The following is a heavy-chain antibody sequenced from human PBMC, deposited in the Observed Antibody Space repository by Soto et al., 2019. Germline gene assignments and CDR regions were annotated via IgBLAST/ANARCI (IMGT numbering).Heavy chain of an antibody. Sequence: QVQLVQSGAEVKKPGSSVKVSCKASGGTFSTYAFNWVRQAPGQGLEWMGGIIPIFGRANYVQKLQGRVTVTADGSTSTSYMEFNSLSDEDTVVYYCARGTIFGCGSEYWGQGPLVTFSS. CDR1: GGTFSTYA. J-gene: IGHJ4*02. CDR2: IIPIFGRA. D-gene: IGHD3-3*01. V-gene: IGHV1-69*01. CDR3: ARGTIFGCGSEY.